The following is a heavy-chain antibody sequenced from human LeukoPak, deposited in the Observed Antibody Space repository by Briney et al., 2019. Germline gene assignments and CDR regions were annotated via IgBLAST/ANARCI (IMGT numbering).Heavy chain of an antibody. CDR2: IYYSGST. Sequence: SETLSLTCTVSGGSISSYYWSWIRQPPGKGLEWIGYIYYSGSTNYNPSLKSRVTISVDTSKNQFSLKLSSVTAADTAVYYCARDGTAAAGTGGYYYYGMDVWGQGTTVTVSS. J-gene: IGHJ6*02. D-gene: IGHD6-13*01. CDR3: ARDGTAAAGTGGYYYYGMDV. CDR1: GGSISSYY. V-gene: IGHV4-59*01.